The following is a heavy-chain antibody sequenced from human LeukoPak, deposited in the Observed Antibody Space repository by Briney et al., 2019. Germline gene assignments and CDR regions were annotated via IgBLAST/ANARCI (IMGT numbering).Heavy chain of an antibody. V-gene: IGHV3-30*02. CDR1: GFTFSSYG. J-gene: IGHJ4*02. D-gene: IGHD3-10*01. Sequence: PGGSLRLSCAASGFTFSSYGMHWVRQAPGKGLEWVAFIRYDGSNKYYADSVKGRFTISRDNSKNTLYLQMNSLRAEDTAVYYCAKDFYIFYGSGSYLGYWGQGTLVTVSS. CDR2: IRYDGSNK. CDR3: AKDFYIFYGSGSYLGY.